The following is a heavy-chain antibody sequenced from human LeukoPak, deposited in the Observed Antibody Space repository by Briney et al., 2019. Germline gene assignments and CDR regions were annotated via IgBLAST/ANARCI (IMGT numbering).Heavy chain of an antibody. CDR2: INPNSGDT. Sequence: ASVNVSCMASAYTFTDYYMHWVRQAPGQGREWMGCINPNSGDTNYARKFKARVTMTRDTSISTAYMELSSLRYDVTAVYYCARDTGIVFDYWGQGTLVRVSS. D-gene: IGHD3-10*01. CDR3: ARDTGIVFDY. V-gene: IGHV1-2*02. J-gene: IGHJ4*02. CDR1: AYTFTDYY.